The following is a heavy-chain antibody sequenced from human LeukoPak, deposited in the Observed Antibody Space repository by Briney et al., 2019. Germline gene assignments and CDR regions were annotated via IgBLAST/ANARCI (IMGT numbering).Heavy chain of an antibody. CDR3: ARKDIEVAGFDY. V-gene: IGHV3-23*01. Sequence: PGRSLRLSCAASAFTFSSYAINSVRQAPEKGLGWVSVISGSGGSTYYADSVTGRFTISRDNSKNTLYLQMNSLRAEDTAVYYCARKDIEVAGFDYWGQGTLVTVSS. CDR2: ISGSGGST. J-gene: IGHJ4*02. D-gene: IGHD6-19*01. CDR1: AFTFSSYA.